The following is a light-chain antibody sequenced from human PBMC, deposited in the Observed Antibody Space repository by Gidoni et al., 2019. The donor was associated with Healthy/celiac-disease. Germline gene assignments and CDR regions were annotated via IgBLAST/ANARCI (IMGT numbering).Light chain of an antibody. CDR3: QQYDNRPPLT. CDR2: DAS. Sequence: DIQMTQSPSSLSASVGDRVTLTCQASQDISNYLHWYQQKPGKAPKLLIYDASNRETGVPSRFSGSGSGTDFTLTISSLQSEDIAIYYCQQYDNRPPLTFGGGTKVEIK. CDR1: QDISNY. V-gene: IGKV1-33*01. J-gene: IGKJ4*01.